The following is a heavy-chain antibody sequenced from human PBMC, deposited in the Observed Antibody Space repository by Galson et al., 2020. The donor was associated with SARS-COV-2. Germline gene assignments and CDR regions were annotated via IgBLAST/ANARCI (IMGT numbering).Heavy chain of an antibody. Sequence: NSGGSLRLSCAASGLNFRDNYMSWIRQAPGKGLEWLAFFSRSGISIYYASSVEGRFTISRDSAKNSLSLQMNSLRVEDTAVYYCARALHVYNFFDLWGRGTLVTVSS. CDR1: GLNFRDNY. V-gene: IGHV3-11*04. J-gene: IGHJ2*01. CDR3: ARALHVYNFFDL. CDR2: FSRSGISI. D-gene: IGHD1-1*01.